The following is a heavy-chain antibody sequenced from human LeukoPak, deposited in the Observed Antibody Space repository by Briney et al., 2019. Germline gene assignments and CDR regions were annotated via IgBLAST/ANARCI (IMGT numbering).Heavy chain of an antibody. Sequence: GGSLRLSCAASGFTFSSYAMHWVRQAPGKGLEYVSAISSNGGSTYYANSVKGRFTISRDNSKNTLYLQMGSLRAEDMAVYYCARENRVAVAGTRLLDYYYYMDVWGKGTTVTISS. J-gene: IGHJ6*03. CDR1: GFTFSSYA. CDR2: ISSNGGST. D-gene: IGHD6-19*01. V-gene: IGHV3-64*01. CDR3: ARENRVAVAGTRLLDYYYYMDV.